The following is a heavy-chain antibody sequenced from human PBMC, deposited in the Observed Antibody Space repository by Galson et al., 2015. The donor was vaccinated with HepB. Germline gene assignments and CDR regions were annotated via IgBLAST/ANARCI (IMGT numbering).Heavy chain of an antibody. V-gene: IGHV4-59*01. CDR1: GGSISSYY. J-gene: IGHJ6*02. Sequence: TLSLTCTVSGGSISSYYWSWIRQPPGKGLEWIGYIYYSGSTNYNPSLKSRVTISVDTSKNQFSLKLSSVTAADTAVYYCARGPPRVGYYGMDVWGQGTTVTVSS. CDR2: IYYSGST. CDR3: ARGPPRVGYYGMDV. D-gene: IGHD1-26*01.